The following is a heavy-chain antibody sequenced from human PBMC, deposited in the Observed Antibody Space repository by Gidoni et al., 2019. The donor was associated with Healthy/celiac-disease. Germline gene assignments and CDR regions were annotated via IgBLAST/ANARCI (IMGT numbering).Heavy chain of an antibody. J-gene: IGHJ4*02. V-gene: IGHV3-15*01. CDR3: TTERNRRWLQFQYYFDY. CDR1: GFTCSNAW. Sequence: EVQLVESGGGLVKPGGSLRLSCAASGFTCSNAWMSWVRQAPGKGLEWVGRSKSKTDGGKTDYAATVKGRFTISRDDSKNTLYLQMNSLKTEDTAVYYCTTERNRRWLQFQYYFDYWGQGTLVTVSS. D-gene: IGHD5-12*01. CDR2: SKSKTDGGKT.